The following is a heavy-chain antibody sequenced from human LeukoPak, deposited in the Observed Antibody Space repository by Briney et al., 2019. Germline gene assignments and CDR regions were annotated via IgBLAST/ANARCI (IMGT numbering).Heavy chain of an antibody. CDR1: GFTFSSYA. V-gene: IGHV3-23*01. CDR3: AKGDDFWSAHAMDV. D-gene: IGHD3-3*01. CDR2: ISGSGGST. Sequence: GASLRLSCAASGFTFSSYAMSWVRQAPGKGLEWVSAISGSGGSTYYADSVKGRFTISRDNSKNTLYLQMNSLRAEDTAVYYCAKGDDFWSAHAMDVWGQGTTVTVSS. J-gene: IGHJ6*02.